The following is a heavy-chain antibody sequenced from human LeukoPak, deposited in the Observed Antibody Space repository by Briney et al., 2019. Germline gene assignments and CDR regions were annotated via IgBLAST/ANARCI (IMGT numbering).Heavy chain of an antibody. D-gene: IGHD6-6*01. CDR1: GFTFSSYG. V-gene: IGHV3-33*01. Sequence: GGSLRLSCVASGFTFSSYGIHWVRQAPGKGLEWVAVIWNDGGQKYYAGSVKGRFTISRDNSKNTVYLQMNSLRDEDTAVYYCVRDIWDESGSSRFDPWGRGTQVTVSS. CDR3: VRDIWDESGSSRFDP. J-gene: IGHJ5*02. CDR2: IWNDGGQK.